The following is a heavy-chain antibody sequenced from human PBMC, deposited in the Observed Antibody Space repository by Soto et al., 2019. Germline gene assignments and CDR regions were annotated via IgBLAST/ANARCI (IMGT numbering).Heavy chain of an antibody. Sequence: SGPTLVNPTQTLTLTCTFSGFSLSTSGVGVGWIRQPPGKALEWLALIYWDDDKRYSPSLKSRLTITKDTSKNQVVLTMTNMDPVDTATYYCAHRRPPGYCISTSCWMLGDNWFDPWGQGTLVTVSS. CDR2: IYWDDDK. J-gene: IGHJ5*02. D-gene: IGHD2-2*01. CDR3: AHRRPPGYCISTSCWMLGDNWFDP. CDR1: GFSLSTSGVG. V-gene: IGHV2-5*02.